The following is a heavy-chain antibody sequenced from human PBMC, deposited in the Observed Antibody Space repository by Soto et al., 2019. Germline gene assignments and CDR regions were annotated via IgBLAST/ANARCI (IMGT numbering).Heavy chain of an antibody. CDR3: XXXXXXXTALDY. Sequence: QVQLVQSGAEVKKPGASVKVSCKASGYTFTXXXXXXXXXXXXXXPEWMGWINAGNGNTEYSQKFQGRVTITRDTXXXXXXXXXXXXXXXXXXXYXXXXXXXXXTALDYWGQGTLVTVSS. J-gene: IGHJ4*02. V-gene: IGHV1-3*01. D-gene: IGHD2-21*02. CDR1: GYTFTXXX. CDR2: INAGNGNT.